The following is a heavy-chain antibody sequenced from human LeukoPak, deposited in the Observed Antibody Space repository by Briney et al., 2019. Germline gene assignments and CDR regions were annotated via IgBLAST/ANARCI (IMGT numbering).Heavy chain of an antibody. J-gene: IGHJ6*02. CDR3: AQDTYYYGSGSYPMPIYYYYYGMDV. CDR1: GFTFSSYG. Sequence: GGSLRLSCAASGFTFSSYGMHWVRQAPGKGLEWVAVISYDGSNKYYADSVKGRFTISRDNSKNTLYLQMHSLRAEDTAVYSCAQDTYYYGSGSYPMPIYYYYYGMDVWGQGTTVTVSS. V-gene: IGHV3-30*18. D-gene: IGHD3-10*01. CDR2: ISYDGSNK.